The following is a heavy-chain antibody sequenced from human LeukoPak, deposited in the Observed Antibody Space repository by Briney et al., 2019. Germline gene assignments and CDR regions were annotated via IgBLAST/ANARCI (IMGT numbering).Heavy chain of an antibody. CDR1: GFTVSSNY. D-gene: IGHD5-24*01. CDR3: ARGEMATITGGFDY. V-gene: IGHV3-53*01. Sequence: GGSLRLSCAASGFTVSSNYMSWVRQAPGKGLEGVSVIYSGGSTYYADSVKGRFTISRDNSKNTLYLQMNSLRAEDTAVYYCARGEMATITGGFDYWGQGTLVTVSS. J-gene: IGHJ4*02. CDR2: IYSGGST.